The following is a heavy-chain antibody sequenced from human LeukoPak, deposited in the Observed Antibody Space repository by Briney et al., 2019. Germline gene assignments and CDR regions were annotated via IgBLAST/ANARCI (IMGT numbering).Heavy chain of an antibody. CDR1: GYTFTSYG. CDR3: ARSLLYCGGDCVWGDAFDI. J-gene: IGHJ3*02. D-gene: IGHD2-21*02. V-gene: IGHV1-18*01. CDR2: ISAYNGNT. Sequence: ASVKVSCKASGYTFTSYGISWVRQAPGQGLEWMGWISAYNGNTNYAQKLQGRVTMTTDTSTSTAYMELRSLRSDDTAVYYCARSLLYCGGDCVWGDAFDIWGQGTIVHVSS.